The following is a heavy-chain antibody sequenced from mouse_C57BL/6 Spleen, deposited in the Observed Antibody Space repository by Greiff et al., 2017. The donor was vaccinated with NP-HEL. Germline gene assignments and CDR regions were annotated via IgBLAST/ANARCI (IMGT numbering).Heavy chain of an antibody. D-gene: IGHD2-3*01. CDR1: GFTFSNYW. Sequence: EVNLVESGGGLVQPGGSMKLSCVASGFTFSNYWMNWVRQSPEKGLEWVAQIRLKSDNYATHYAESVKGRFTISRDDSKSSVYLQMNNLRAEDTGIYYCTGRDGYYWFAYWGQGTLVTVSA. CDR2: IRLKSDNYAT. J-gene: IGHJ3*01. V-gene: IGHV6-3*01. CDR3: TGRDGYYWFAY.